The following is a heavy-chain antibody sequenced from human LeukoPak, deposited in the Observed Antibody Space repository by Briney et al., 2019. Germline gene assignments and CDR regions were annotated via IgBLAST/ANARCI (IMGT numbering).Heavy chain of an antibody. V-gene: IGHV4-34*01. J-gene: IGHJ4*02. D-gene: IGHD2-2*01. CDR2: INHSGST. CDR3: ARGLDCSSTSCYGYYFDY. Sequence: SETLSLTCAVYGGSFSGYYWSWIRQPPGKGLEWMGEINHSGSTNYNPSLKSRVTISVDTSKNQSSLKLSSVTAADTAVYYCARGLDCSSTSCYGYYFDYWGQGTLVTVSS. CDR1: GGSFSGYY.